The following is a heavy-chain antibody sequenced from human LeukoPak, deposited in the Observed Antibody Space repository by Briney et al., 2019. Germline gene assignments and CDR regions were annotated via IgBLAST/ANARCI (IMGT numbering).Heavy chain of an antibody. D-gene: IGHD3-22*01. V-gene: IGHV4-39*07. CDR2: INYSGST. Sequence: SETLSLTCTVSGGSISSSSHYWGWIRQPPGKGLEWIGSINYSGSTYYNPSLKSRVTISVDTSKNQFSLKLSSVTAADTAVYYCARARRYDSSGYYPPFDSWGQGTLATVSS. CDR3: ARARRYDSSGYYPPFDS. J-gene: IGHJ4*02. CDR1: GGSISSSSHY.